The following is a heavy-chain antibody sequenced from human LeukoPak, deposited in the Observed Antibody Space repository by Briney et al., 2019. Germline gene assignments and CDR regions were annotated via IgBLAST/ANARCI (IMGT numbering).Heavy chain of an antibody. V-gene: IGHV3-66*01. CDR2: IYSGATT. CDR3: ARGGRTDSGSYPYGMDV. D-gene: IGHD3-10*01. J-gene: IGHJ6*02. CDR1: GFIFSRNY. Sequence: HPGGSLRLSCAASGFIFSRNYLSWVRQAPGRGLEWVSVIYSGATTDYAGSVKGRFTISTDSSKNTLYLQMNSLRDEDTSVYYCARGGRTDSGSYPYGMDVWGQGATVTVSS.